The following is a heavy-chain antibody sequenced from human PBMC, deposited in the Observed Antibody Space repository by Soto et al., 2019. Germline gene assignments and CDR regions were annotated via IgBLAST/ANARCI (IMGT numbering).Heavy chain of an antibody. Sequence: EVHLVESGGGLIQPGGSLRLSCAASGFTFSSYWMSWVRQAPGKGLEWVAHIKHDGSDKYYVDSVKGRCTISRDNAKNSLYLQMNSLRAEYTAVYYCATSSAAPGNYWGQGTLVTVSS. J-gene: IGHJ4*02. D-gene: IGHD6-13*01. CDR2: IKHDGSDK. CDR3: ATSSAAPGNY. V-gene: IGHV3-7*01. CDR1: GFTFSSYW.